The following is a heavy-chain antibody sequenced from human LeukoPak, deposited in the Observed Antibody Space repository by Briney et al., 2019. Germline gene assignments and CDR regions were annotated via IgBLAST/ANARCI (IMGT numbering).Heavy chain of an antibody. V-gene: IGHV4-59*12. J-gene: IGHJ4*02. Sequence: PSETLSLTCTVSGGSISSYYWSWIRQPPGKGLEWIGYIYYSGSTNYNPSLKSRVTISVDTSKNQFSLKLTSVTAADTAVYYCVKNEPDSSGHYLIDYWGQGTLATVSS. CDR2: IYYSGST. CDR1: GGSISSYY. CDR3: VKNEPDSSGHYLIDY. D-gene: IGHD3-22*01.